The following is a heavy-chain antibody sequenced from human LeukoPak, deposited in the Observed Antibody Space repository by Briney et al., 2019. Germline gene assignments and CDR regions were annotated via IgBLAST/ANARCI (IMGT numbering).Heavy chain of an antibody. J-gene: IGHJ4*02. CDR3: AKDRKEWNYFDY. CDR2: ISYDGSNK. D-gene: IGHD2-8*01. CDR1: GFSFSSYA. V-gene: IGHV3-30-3*01. Sequence: PGRSLRLSCAASGFSFSSYAMHWVRQAPGEGLEWVAIISYDGSNKYYADSVKGRFTISRDNSKNTLFLRMNSLRVEDTAVYYCAKDRKEWNYFDYWGQGTLVTVSS.